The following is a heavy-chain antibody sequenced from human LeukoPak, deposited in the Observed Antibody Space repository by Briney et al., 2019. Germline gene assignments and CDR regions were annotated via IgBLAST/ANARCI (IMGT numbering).Heavy chain of an antibody. J-gene: IGHJ4*02. CDR2: INHSGST. D-gene: IGHD3-22*01. Sequence: PSETLSLTCAVYGGSFSGYYWSWIRQPPGKGLEWIGEINHSGSTNYNPSLKSRVTISVDTSKNQFSLKLSSVTAADTAVYYCARGGYYGSKREIDYWGQGTLVTVSS. CDR1: GGSFSGYY. V-gene: IGHV4-34*01. CDR3: ARGGYYGSKREIDY.